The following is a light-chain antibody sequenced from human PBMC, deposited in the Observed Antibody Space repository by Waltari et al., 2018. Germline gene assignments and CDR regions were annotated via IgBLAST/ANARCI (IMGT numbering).Light chain of an antibody. CDR3: CSYAGSSTFWV. CDR2: EVN. J-gene: IGLJ3*02. V-gene: IGLV2-23*02. Sequence: QSALAQSASVYDCPGQSLITSCTGTSCYLGRYYLVCCYQQHPGKAPKLMIYEVNKRPSGVSNRFSGSKSGNTASLTISGLEAEDESDYYCCSYAGSSTFWVFGGGTKLTVL. CDR1: SCYLGRYYL.